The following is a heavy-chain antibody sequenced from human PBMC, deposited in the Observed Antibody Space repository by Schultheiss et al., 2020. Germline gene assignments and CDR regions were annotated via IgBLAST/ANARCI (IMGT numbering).Heavy chain of an antibody. CDR3: AKTPAVRYFDWLLSPPYS. CDR2: ISGSGGGT. D-gene: IGHD3-9*01. J-gene: IGHJ4*02. CDR1: GFSFSTYA. V-gene: IGHV3-23*01. Sequence: GESLKISCAASGFSFSTYAMSWVRQAPGKGLEWVSGISGSGGGTYYVDSVKGRFTVSRDNSKNTLFLQMNSLRAEDTAVYYCAKTPAVRYFDWLLSPPYSWGQGTLVTVSS.